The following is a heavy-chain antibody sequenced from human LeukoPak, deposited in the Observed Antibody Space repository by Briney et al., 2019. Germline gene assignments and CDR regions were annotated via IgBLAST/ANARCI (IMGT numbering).Heavy chain of an antibody. Sequence: SETLSLTCAVHGGSFSGYYWGWIRQPPGKGLEWIGSIYYSGSTYYNPSLKSRVTISVDPSKNQFSLKLSSVPAADTAVYYCAEAVAGTGLHFDYWGQGTLVTVSS. CDR2: IYYSGST. J-gene: IGHJ4*02. D-gene: IGHD6-19*01. V-gene: IGHV4-39*01. CDR1: GGSFSGYY. CDR3: AEAVAGTGLHFDY.